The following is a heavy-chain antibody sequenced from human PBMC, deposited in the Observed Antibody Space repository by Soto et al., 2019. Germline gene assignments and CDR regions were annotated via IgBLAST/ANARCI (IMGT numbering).Heavy chain of an antibody. J-gene: IGHJ3*02. CDR2: IKSKTDGGTT. V-gene: IGHV3-15*01. D-gene: IGHD1-7*01. CDR1: GFTFSNAW. Sequence: PGGSLRLSCAASGFTFSNAWMSWVRQAPGKGLEWVGRIKSKTDGGTTDYAAPVKGRFTISRDDSKNTLYLQMNSLKTEDTAVYYCTTPGVITGTTAPSMITFDIWGQGTMVTVSS. CDR3: TTPGVITGTTAPSMITFDI.